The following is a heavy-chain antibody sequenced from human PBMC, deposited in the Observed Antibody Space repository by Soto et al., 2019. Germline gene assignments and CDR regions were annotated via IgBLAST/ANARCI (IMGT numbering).Heavy chain of an antibody. D-gene: IGHD5-18*01. CDR3: ASSIPSTAMDKKFDY. Sequence: SETLSLTCTVSGGSISSSSYYWGWIRQPPGKGLEWIGSIYYSGSTYYNPSLKSRVTISVDTSKNQFSLKLSSVTAADTAVYYCASSIPSTAMDKKFDYWGQGTLVTVSS. V-gene: IGHV4-39*01. CDR2: IYYSGST. CDR1: GGSISSSSYY. J-gene: IGHJ4*02.